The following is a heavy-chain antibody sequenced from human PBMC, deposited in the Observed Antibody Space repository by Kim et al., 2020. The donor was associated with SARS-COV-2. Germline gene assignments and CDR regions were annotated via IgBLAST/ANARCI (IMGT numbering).Heavy chain of an antibody. J-gene: IGHJ4*02. D-gene: IGHD3-22*01. V-gene: IGHV4-31*03. CDR3: ARVQGVITMIVVVVGAFDY. CDR1: GGSISSGGYY. CDR2: IYYSGST. Sequence: SETLSLTCTVSGGSISSGGYYWSWIRQHPGKGLEWIGYIYYSGSTYYNLSLKSRVTISVATSKNQFSLKRSSVTAADTTVYYCARVQGVITMIVVVVGAFDYWGQGTLVTVAS.